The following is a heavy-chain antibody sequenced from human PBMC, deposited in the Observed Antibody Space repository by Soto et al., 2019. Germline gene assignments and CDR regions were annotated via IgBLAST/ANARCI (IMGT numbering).Heavy chain of an antibody. CDR3: ARVLRGYSYGWVDY. J-gene: IGHJ4*02. D-gene: IGHD5-18*01. Sequence: QVQLQESGPGLVKPSQTLSLTCTVSGGSISSGGYYWSWIRQHPGKGLEWIGYIYYSGSTYYNPSLKSRVTISVATSKNQFSLKLSSVTAADTAVYYCARVLRGYSYGWVDYWGQGTLVTVSS. V-gene: IGHV4-31*03. CDR2: IYYSGST. CDR1: GGSISSGGYY.